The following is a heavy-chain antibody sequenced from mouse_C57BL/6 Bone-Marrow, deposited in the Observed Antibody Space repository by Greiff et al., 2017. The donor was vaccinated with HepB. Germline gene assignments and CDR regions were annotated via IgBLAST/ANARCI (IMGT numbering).Heavy chain of an antibody. CDR1: GYTFTSYG. Sequence: QVQLQQSGAELARPGASVKLSCKASGYTFTSYGISWVKQSTGQGLEWIGEIYPRSGNTYYNEKFKGKATLTADKSSSTAYMELRSLTSEDSAVYFCARVYYSNFAGFAYWGQGTLVTVSA. CDR2: IYPRSGNT. V-gene: IGHV1-81*01. J-gene: IGHJ3*01. CDR3: ARVYYSNFAGFAY. D-gene: IGHD2-5*01.